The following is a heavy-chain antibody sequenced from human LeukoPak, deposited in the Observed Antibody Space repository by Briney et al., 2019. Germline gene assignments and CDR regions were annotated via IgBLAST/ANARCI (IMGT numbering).Heavy chain of an antibody. J-gene: IGHJ3*02. CDR3: ARDRIYSGIYHDTFDI. CDR2: ISSGSTYI. V-gene: IGHV3-21*01. Sequence: GGSLRLSCAASGCTFSSYSMSWVRQAPGKGLEWVSSISSGSTYIYYADSMKGRFTISRDNAKNSLYLQMNTLRAEDTAVYYCARDRIYSGIYHDTFDIWGHGTMVTVSS. D-gene: IGHD1-26*01. CDR1: GCTFSSYS.